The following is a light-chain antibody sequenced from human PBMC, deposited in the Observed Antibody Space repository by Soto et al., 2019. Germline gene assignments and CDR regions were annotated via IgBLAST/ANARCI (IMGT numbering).Light chain of an antibody. CDR1: RSISSW. V-gene: IGKV1-5*03. Sequence: DIQMTQSPSTLSASVGDRVTVTCRASRSISSWVAWYQQKPGKAPKLLIYKASALESGVPSRFRGSGSGTEFTLTISRPQPDHFATYYCQQYNSSPWTFGQGTKVEVK. J-gene: IGKJ1*01. CDR3: QQYNSSPWT. CDR2: KAS.